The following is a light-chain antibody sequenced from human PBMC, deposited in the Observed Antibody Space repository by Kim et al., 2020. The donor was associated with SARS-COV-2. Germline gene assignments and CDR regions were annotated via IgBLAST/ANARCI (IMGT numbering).Light chain of an antibody. V-gene: IGLV2-14*03. Sequence: QSALTQPASVSGSPGQSVTISCTGTSSDVGGYNYVSWYQQHPGKAPKLMIYDVSKRPSGVPNRFSGSKSGNTASLTISGLQAEDEADYYCSSYTSSSSWFGGGTKVTVL. CDR1: SSDVGGYNY. CDR3: SSYTSSSSW. J-gene: IGLJ1*01. CDR2: DVS.